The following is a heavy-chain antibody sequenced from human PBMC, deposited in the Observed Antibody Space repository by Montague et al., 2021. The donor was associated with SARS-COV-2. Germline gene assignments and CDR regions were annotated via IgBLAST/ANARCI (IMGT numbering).Heavy chain of an antibody. CDR1: GFSITTSTMG. CDR3: VHYASGSYYFHY. V-gene: IGHV2-5*02. Sequence: PALVKPTQTLTLTCTFSGFSITTSTMGVGWIRQPPGKALEWLALIYWGDEKRFSPSLKSRITITKDTFKDQVVLRMTNMDPVDTATYYCVHYASGSYYFHYWGQGTLVTVSS. D-gene: IGHD3-10*01. J-gene: IGHJ4*02. CDR2: IYWGDEK.